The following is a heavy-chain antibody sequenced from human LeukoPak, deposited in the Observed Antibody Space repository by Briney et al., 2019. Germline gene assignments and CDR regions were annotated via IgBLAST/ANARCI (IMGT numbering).Heavy chain of an antibody. D-gene: IGHD4-17*01. CDR2: INWNGGST. CDR3: ARGGSRDYGDYADY. V-gene: IGHV3-20*04. Sequence: GGSLRLSCAASGFTFDDYGMSWVRQAPGKGLEWVSGINWNGGSTGYADSVKGRFTISRDNAKNSLYLQMNSLRAEDTALYYCARGGSRDYGDYADYWGQGTLVTVFS. J-gene: IGHJ4*02. CDR1: GFTFDDYG.